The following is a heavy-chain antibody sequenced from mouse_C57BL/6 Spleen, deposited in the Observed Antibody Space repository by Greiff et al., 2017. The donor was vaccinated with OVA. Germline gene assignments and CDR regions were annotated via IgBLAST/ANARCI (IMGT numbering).Heavy chain of an antibody. Sequence: QVQLQQSGAELVRPGASVKLSCKASGYTFTDYYINWVKQRPGQGLEWIARIYPGSGNTYYNEKFKGKATLTAEKSSSTAYMQLSSLTSEDSAVYFCAREGQLRPHFDYWGQGTTLTVSS. CDR1: GYTFTDYY. J-gene: IGHJ2*01. D-gene: IGHD3-2*02. CDR3: AREGQLRPHFDY. V-gene: IGHV1-76*01. CDR2: IYPGSGNT.